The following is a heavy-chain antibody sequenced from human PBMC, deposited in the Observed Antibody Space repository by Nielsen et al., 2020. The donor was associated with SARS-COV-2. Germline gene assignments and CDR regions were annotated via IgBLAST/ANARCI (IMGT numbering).Heavy chain of an antibody. V-gene: IGHV5-51*01. J-gene: IGHJ5*02. Sequence: GESLKISCQGSGYSFTSYWIGWVRQMPGKGLEWMGIIYPGDSDTRYSPSFQSQVTISADKSISMAYLKWSSLKASDTAMYYCARGHDILTGYYTDDRFDPWGQGTLVTVSS. D-gene: IGHD3-9*01. CDR2: IYPGDSDT. CDR1: GYSFTSYW. CDR3: ARGHDILTGYYTDDRFDP.